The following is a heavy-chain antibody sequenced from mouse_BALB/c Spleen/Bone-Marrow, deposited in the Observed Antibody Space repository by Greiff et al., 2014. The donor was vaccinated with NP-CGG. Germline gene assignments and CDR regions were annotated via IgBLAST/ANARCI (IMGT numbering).Heavy chain of an antibody. D-gene: IGHD1-3*01. CDR3: ARYYNYYFDY. CDR1: GFTFSSYA. V-gene: IGHV5-9-4*01. J-gene: IGHJ2*01. Sequence: EVQLVESGGGVMKPGGSLKLSCAASGFTFSSYALSWVRQSPEKRLEWVAEISTGGSYTYYPDTVTGRFTISRDNAKNTLYLEMNSLRSEDTAIYYCARYYNYYFDYWGQGTTLTVSS. CDR2: ISTGGSYT.